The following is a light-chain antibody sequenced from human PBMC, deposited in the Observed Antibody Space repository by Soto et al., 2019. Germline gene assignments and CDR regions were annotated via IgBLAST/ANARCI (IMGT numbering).Light chain of an antibody. CDR2: ETD. CDR1: SSNVAINP. V-gene: IGLV1-44*01. Sequence: QSVLTQPPSVSGTPGQRVTISCSGNSSNVAINPVNCYQHLPGAAPRLLIYETDRRSSGVPDRFSASKSGTSASPAISGLTPEDEADYYCGAWDETMDGLYVFGEGTKVTGL. CDR3: GAWDETMDGLYV. J-gene: IGLJ1*01.